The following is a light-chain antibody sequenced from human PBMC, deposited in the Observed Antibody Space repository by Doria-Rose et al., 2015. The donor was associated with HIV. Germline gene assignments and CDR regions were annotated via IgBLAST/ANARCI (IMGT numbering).Light chain of an antibody. Sequence: MTQSPATLSVSPGERATLSCRASQGIGSDLAWYQQKPGQAPRLLIYRASIRATGIPPRFTGGGSGTECTLTISSLQSEDFAVYFCQQYSQWPPYTFGQGTKLEVK. V-gene: IGKV3-15*01. CDR3: QQYSQWPPYT. CDR1: QGIGSD. CDR2: RAS. J-gene: IGKJ2*01.